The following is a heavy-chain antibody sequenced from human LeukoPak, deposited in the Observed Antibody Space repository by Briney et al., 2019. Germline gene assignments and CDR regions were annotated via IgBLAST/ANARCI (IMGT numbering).Heavy chain of an antibody. CDR3: AKDPTGTAYYYGMDV. D-gene: IGHD1-1*01. CDR1: GFTFSDYY. V-gene: IGHV3-23*01. Sequence: GGSLRLSCAASGFTFSDYYMSWVRQAPGKGLEWVSAISGSGGSTYYADSVKGRFTISRDSSKNTLYLQMNSLRAEDTAVYYCAKDPTGTAYYYGMDVWGQGTTVTVSS. CDR2: ISGSGGST. J-gene: IGHJ6*02.